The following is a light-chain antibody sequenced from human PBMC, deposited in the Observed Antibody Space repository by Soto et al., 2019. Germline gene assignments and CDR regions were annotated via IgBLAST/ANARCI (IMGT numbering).Light chain of an antibody. CDR1: SFNIGSNY. V-gene: IGLV1-47*01. Sequence: QSVLTQPPSASGTPGQRVTISCSGSSFNIGSNYVFWYQHLPGTAPKLLIYRNNQRPSGVPDRFSGSKSGTSASLAIGGLRSEDETDYYCATWDDGLSGVVFGGGTKLTVL. CDR2: RNN. CDR3: ATWDDGLSGVV. J-gene: IGLJ2*01.